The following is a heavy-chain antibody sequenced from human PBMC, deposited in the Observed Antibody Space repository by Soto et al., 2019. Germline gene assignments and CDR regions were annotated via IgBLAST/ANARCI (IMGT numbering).Heavy chain of an antibody. J-gene: IGHJ4*02. CDR1: GYRFTSNW. V-gene: IGHV5-51*01. D-gene: IGHD3-16*01. CDR2: INPADSDI. Sequence: ASLTISCQGAGYRFTSNWIGLVRQLPGKGLEWMGIINPADSDIKYSPSFQGQVTISADKSIGTAYLQWSSLKASDNAMYYCARHKRDEAYRKIECWGQGTLVSVS. CDR3: ARHKRDEAYRKIEC.